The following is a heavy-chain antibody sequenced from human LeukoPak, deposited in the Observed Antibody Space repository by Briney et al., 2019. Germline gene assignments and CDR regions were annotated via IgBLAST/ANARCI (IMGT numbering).Heavy chain of an antibody. D-gene: IGHD5-18*01. Sequence: GGSLRLSCAASGFTFSSYSMNWVRQAPGKGLEWVSSISSISSYIYYADSVKGRFTISRDNAKNSLYLQMNSLRAEDTAVYYCARVEPVDTAMADAFDIWGQGTMVTVSS. CDR1: GFTFSSYS. V-gene: IGHV3-21*01. CDR2: ISSISSYI. CDR3: ARVEPVDTAMADAFDI. J-gene: IGHJ3*02.